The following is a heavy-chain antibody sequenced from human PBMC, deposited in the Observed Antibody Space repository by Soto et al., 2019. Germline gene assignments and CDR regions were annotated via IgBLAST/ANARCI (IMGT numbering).Heavy chain of an antibody. CDR3: AKDILSPARVNWNDPIAFDY. D-gene: IGHD1-1*01. CDR1: GFTFDDYA. V-gene: IGHV3-9*01. CDR2: ISWNSGSI. J-gene: IGHJ4*02. Sequence: QCGGSLRLSCAASGFTFDDYAMHWVRQAPGKGLEWVSGISWNSGSIGYADSVKGRFTISRDNAKNSLYLQMNSLRAEDTALYYCAKDILSPARVNWNDPIAFDYWGQGTLVTVSS.